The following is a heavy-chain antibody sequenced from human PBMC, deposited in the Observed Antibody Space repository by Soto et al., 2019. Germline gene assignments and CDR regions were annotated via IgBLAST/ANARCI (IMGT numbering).Heavy chain of an antibody. J-gene: IGHJ4*02. CDR2: ITSSGSTI. Sequence: EVQLVESGGGLVQPGGSLRLSCAASGFTFSSYGMNWVRQAPGKGLEWISYITSSGSTIYYADSVKGRFTISRDNAKNSLYLQMNSLRDEDTAVYYCAKYPTQAGSGPFDYWGQGTLVTVSS. CDR3: AKYPTQAGSGPFDY. D-gene: IGHD1-26*01. V-gene: IGHV3-48*03. CDR1: GFTFSSYG.